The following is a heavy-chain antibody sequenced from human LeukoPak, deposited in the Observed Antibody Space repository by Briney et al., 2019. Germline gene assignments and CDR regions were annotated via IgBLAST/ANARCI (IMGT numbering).Heavy chain of an antibody. CDR3: AGKEYYYDSSGYYYRYYYYYYYMDV. Sequence: ASVKVSFRASGYTFTNYYMHWVRQAPGQGLEWMGGIIPIFGTANYAQELQGRVTITADKSPSTAYMELSSLRSEDTAVYYCAGKEYYYDSSGYYYRYYYYYYYMDVWGKGTTVTVSS. V-gene: IGHV1-69*06. CDR1: GYTFTNYY. J-gene: IGHJ6*03. D-gene: IGHD3-22*01. CDR2: IIPIFGTA.